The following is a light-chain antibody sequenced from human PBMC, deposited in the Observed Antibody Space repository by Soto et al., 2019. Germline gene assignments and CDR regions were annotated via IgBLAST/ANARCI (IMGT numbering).Light chain of an antibody. CDR3: EQYGSSPRT. V-gene: IGKV3-15*01. J-gene: IGKJ1*01. CDR1: QSVSSD. Sequence: EIVMTQSPATLSVSPGETATLSCRASQSVSSDLAWYHQKPGQAPRLLIYGASTRATGIPARFSGSGSGTDFSLTISRLEPEDVAVYYCEQYGSSPRTFGQGTKVDIK. CDR2: GAS.